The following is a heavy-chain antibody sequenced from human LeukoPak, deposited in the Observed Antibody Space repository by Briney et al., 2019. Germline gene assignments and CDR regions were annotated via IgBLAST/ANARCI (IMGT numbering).Heavy chain of an antibody. CDR2: ISSSSNYI. V-gene: IGHV3-21*04. J-gene: IGHJ4*02. CDR1: TFNFSNSR. CDR3: AKAGSIRFDY. D-gene: IGHD1-26*01. Sequence: GGSLRLSGAASTFNFSNSRMNWVRQAPGKGLEWVSSISSSSNYIYYADSVKGRFTISRDNAKNSLYLQMNSLRAEDTAVYYCAKAGSIRFDYWGQGTLVTVSS.